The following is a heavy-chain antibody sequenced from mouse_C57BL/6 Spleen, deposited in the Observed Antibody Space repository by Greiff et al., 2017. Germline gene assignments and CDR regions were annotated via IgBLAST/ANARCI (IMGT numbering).Heavy chain of an antibody. J-gene: IGHJ2*01. CDR1: GYAFSGSW. CDR3: ARFTTVVATRGPNYLDY. CDR2: IYPGDGDT. Sequence: QVHVKQSGPELVKPGASVKISCKASGYAFSGSWMNWVKQRPGKGLEWIGRIYPGDGDTTYNGKFKGKATLTADKSSSTAYMQLSSLTCEDTAVYYGARFTTVVATRGPNYLDYWGQGTTLTVSS. V-gene: IGHV1-82*01. D-gene: IGHD1-1*01.